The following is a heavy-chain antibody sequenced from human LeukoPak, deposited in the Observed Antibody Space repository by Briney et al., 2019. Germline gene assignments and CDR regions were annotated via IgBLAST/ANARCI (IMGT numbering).Heavy chain of an antibody. D-gene: IGHD1-26*01. CDR1: GFTFSSYA. J-gene: IGHJ1*01. V-gene: IGHV3-30*01. CDR2: ISYDGSNK. CDR3: ARDVFPSGSYATVYFQH. Sequence: GGSLRLSCAASGFTFSSYAMHWVRQAPGKGLEGVAVISYDGSNKYYADSVKGRFTISRDNSKNTLYLQMNSLRAEDTAVYYCARDVFPSGSYATVYFQHWGQGTLVTVSS.